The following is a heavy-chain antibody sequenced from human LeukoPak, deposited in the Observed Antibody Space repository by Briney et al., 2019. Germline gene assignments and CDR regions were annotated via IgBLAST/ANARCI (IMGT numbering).Heavy chain of an antibody. V-gene: IGHV4-61*02. J-gene: IGHJ4*02. CDR3: ARDGRYCSGGSCPIDY. CDR1: GGSISSGSYY. Sequence: SQTLSLTCTVSGGSISSGSYYWSWIRQPAGKGLEWIGRIYTSGSTNYNPSLKSRVTISVDTSKNQFSLKLSSVTAADTAVYYCARDGRYCSGGSCPIDYWGQGTLVTVSS. CDR2: IYTSGST. D-gene: IGHD2-15*01.